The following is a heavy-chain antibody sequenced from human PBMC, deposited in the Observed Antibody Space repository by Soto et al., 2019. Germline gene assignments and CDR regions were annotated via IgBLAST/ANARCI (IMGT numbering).Heavy chain of an antibody. Sequence: EVQLLESGGGLVQRGGSLRLSCAASGFPFSSYVMSWVRQAPGKGLEWVSGISGGGSNTFYADSVKGRFTISRANYKNTLLLQMNSLGAEDTAVYYCAKDSNKYSSSLRGRYFDYWGQGIGVTVSS. J-gene: IGHJ4*02. CDR2: ISGGGSNT. D-gene: IGHD4-4*01. V-gene: IGHV3-23*01. CDR1: GFPFSSYV. CDR3: AKDSNKYSSSLRGRYFDY.